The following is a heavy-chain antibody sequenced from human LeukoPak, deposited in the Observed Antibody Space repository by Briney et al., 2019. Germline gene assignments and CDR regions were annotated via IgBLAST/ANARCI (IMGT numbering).Heavy chain of an antibody. J-gene: IGHJ6*02. CDR3: ARSLGWLYGMDV. CDR1: GFTFSSYW. CDR2: INSDGSST. Sequence: PGGSLRLSCAASGFTFSSYWKHWVRQAPGKGLVWVSRINSDGSSTSYADSVKGRFTISRDNAKNTLYLQMNSRRAEGTAVYYCARSLGWLYGMDVWGQGTTVTVSS. D-gene: IGHD4-23*01. V-gene: IGHV3-74*01.